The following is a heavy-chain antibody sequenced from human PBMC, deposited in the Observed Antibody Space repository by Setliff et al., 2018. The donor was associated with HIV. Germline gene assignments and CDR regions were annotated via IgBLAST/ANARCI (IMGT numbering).Heavy chain of an antibody. V-gene: IGHV4-34*01. J-gene: IGHJ4*02. CDR3: AREGGGYSGSYFNYPFDS. D-gene: IGHD1-26*01. CDR2: ISHNGNT. Sequence: NPSETLSLTCAVYGGTFSNYYWTWIRQSPVKGLEWIGEISHNGNTNYSPSLKSRVTISVDTLKNQFSLKLTSVTAADTAVYYCAREGGGYSGSYFNYPFDSWGQGTLVTVSS. CDR1: GGTFSNYY.